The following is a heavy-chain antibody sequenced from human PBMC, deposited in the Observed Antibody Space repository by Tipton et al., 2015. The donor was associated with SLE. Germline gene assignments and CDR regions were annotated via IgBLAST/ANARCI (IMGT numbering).Heavy chain of an antibody. D-gene: IGHD1-1*01. J-gene: IGHJ3*02. CDR2: INPKGGDT. CDR3: ARMSLNWASEDFGFDI. CDR1: GYTFSGYY. V-gene: IGHV1-2*02. Sequence: QLVQSGAEVKKPGASVKVSCKASGYTFSGYYMHWVRQAPGQGLEWMGWINPKGGDTNYAQKFQGRVTMTRDTSISTAYMELTRLRSDDTAFYYCARMSLNWASEDFGFDIWAQGTMVTVSP.